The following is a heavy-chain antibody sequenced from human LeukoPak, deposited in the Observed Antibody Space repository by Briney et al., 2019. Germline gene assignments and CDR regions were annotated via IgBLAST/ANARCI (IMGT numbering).Heavy chain of an antibody. V-gene: IGHV1-18*01. J-gene: IGHJ6*02. Sequence: ASVKVSCKASGYTFTSYGISWVRQAPGQGLEWMGWISAYSGNTNYAQKLQGRVTMTTDTSTSTAYMELRSLRSDDTAVYYCARGYCSGGRCYDILNYQYGMDVWGQGTTVTVSS. CDR3: ARGYCSGGRCYDILNYQYGMDV. CDR2: ISAYSGNT. CDR1: GYTFTSYG. D-gene: IGHD2-15*01.